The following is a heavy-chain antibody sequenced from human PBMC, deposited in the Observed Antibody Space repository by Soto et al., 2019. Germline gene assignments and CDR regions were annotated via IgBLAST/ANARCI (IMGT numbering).Heavy chain of an antibody. V-gene: IGHV4-34*01. CDR2: INHSGST. CDR1: GGSFSGYY. J-gene: IGHJ4*02. D-gene: IGHD3-22*01. Sequence: SETLSLTCAVYGGSFSGYYWSWIRQPPGKGLEWIGEINHSGSTNYNPSLKSRVTISVDTSKNQFSLKLSSVTAADTAVYYCASSGYDSSGYYSRTFDYWGQGTLVTVSS. CDR3: ASSGYDSSGYYSRTFDY.